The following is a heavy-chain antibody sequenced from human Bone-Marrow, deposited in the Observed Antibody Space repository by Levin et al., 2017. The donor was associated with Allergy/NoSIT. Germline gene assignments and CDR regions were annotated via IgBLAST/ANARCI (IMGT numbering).Heavy chain of an antibody. V-gene: IGHV4-31*03. D-gene: IGHD3-10*01. J-gene: IGHJ6*02. CDR2: TYNSGST. Sequence: TSETLSLTCSVTGGSISSGNNYWTWIRQHPGKGLEWIGYTYNSGSTFYNPSLKSRVSIAEDTSKNQFSLKMTSVTAADTGVYYCARGITLWGQGTTVIVSS. CDR3: ARGITL. CDR1: GGSISSGNNY.